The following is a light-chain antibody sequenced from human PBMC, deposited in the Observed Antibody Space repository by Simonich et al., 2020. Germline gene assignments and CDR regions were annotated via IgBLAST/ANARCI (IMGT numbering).Light chain of an antibody. V-gene: IGKV3D-20*01. CDR2: DAS. CDR3: QQYGSSPWT. CDR1: QSVSSSY. J-gene: IGKJ1*01. Sequence: EIVLTQSPGTLSLSPGERATLSCGASQSVSSSYLAWYQQKPCLAPRLLIYDASSRATGIPDRFSGRGSGTDFTLTISRLEPEDFAVYYCQQYGSSPWTFGQGTKVEIK.